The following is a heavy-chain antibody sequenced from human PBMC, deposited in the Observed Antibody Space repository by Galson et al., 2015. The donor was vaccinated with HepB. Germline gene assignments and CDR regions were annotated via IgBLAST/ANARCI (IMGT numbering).Heavy chain of an antibody. J-gene: IGHJ2*01. D-gene: IGHD5-12*01. V-gene: IGHV4-39*01. CDR1: GASISSEGHW. Sequence: ETLSLTCTVSGASISSEGHWWGRTRQPPGKGLEWMGSIFYSGITHYNPSLKRRVAMSVDTSKNHFSLNLSSKTAADTAVYYCARQVGYGSWYFDLWGRDILVTVSS. CDR2: IFYSGIT. CDR3: ARQVGYGSWYFDL.